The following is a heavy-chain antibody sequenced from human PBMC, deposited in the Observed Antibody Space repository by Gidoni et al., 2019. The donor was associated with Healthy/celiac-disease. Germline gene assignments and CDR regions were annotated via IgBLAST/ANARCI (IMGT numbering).Heavy chain of an antibody. CDR3: ARGPAGCSSTSCPMDYYYMDV. CDR1: GGSFSGYY. Sequence: QVQLQQWGAGLLKPSETLSPTCAVYGGSFSGYYWRWIRQPPGQGLEWIGEINHSGSTNYNPSLKSRVTISVDTSKNQFSLKLSSVTAADTAVYYCARGPAGCSSTSCPMDYYYMDVWGKGTTVTVSS. CDR2: INHSGST. J-gene: IGHJ6*03. V-gene: IGHV4-34*01. D-gene: IGHD2-2*01.